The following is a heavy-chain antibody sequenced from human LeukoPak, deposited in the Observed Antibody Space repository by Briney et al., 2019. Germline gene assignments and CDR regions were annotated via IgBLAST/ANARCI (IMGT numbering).Heavy chain of an antibody. CDR3: GAMVGINWFDG. CDR1: GGSISSSSYY. V-gene: IGHV4-39*07. CDR2: IYYSGST. J-gene: IGHJ5*02. Sequence: SETLSLTCTVSGGSISSSSYYWGWIRQPPGKGLEWIGSIYYSGSTYYNPSLKSRVTISVDTSKNQFSLKLSSVTAADTAVYYCGAMVGINWFDGWGQGTLVS. D-gene: IGHD3-10*01.